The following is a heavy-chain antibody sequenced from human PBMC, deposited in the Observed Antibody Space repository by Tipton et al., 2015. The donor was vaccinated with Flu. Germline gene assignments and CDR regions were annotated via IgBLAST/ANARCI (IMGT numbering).Heavy chain of an antibody. CDR3: ARDLKWSSAYYNPFGY. Sequence: GLVKPSETLSLICIVSGGSISTDYWSWIRQPPGKGLEWIGYMYNSGSTNYNPSLKSRVTISVDTSKNQFSLKLTSVTAADTAVYYCARDLKWSSAYYNPFGYWGQGTLVTVSS. CDR2: MYNSGST. CDR1: GGSISTDY. D-gene: IGHD3-22*01. J-gene: IGHJ4*02. V-gene: IGHV4-59*01.